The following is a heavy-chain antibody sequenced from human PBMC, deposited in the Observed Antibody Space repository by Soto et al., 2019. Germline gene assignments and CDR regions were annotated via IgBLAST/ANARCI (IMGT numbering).Heavy chain of an antibody. V-gene: IGHV1-18*04. CDR3: ARADGYSWWAIDY. J-gene: IGHJ4*02. D-gene: IGHD5-18*01. CDR2: ISPHNGNT. Sequence: RXSVKVSCKASAYTFNNYGISWVRQAPGQGLEWMGWISPHNGNTNTAEKFQGRVTMTTDTSTRTAYMQVTSLMSDDAAVYFCARADGYSWWAIDYWGQGTLVTVSS. CDR1: AYTFNNYG.